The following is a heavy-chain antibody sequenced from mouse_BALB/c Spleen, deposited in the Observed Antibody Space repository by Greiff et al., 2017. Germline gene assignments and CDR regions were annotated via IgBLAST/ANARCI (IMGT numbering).Heavy chain of an antibody. Sequence: EVQLVESGPGLVKPSQSLSLTCTVSGYSITSDSAWYWLRQFPGNQLEWMGYISYSGSTNYNQSLKSRISITRDTSKNQFFLQLNSVTTEDTATYYCARRGVYCGYENLDYWGQGTTLTVSS. J-gene: IGHJ2*01. V-gene: IGHV3-2*02. CDR3: ARRGVYCGYENLDY. D-gene: IGHD2-2*01. CDR2: ISYSGST. CDR1: GYSITSDSA.